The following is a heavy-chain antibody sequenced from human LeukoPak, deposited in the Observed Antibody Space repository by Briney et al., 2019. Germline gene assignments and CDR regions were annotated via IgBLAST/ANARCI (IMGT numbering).Heavy chain of an antibody. D-gene: IGHD3-22*01. CDR1: GGSIRSRNYY. J-gene: IGHJ4*02. V-gene: IGHV4-4*07. Sequence: SETLSLTCTVSGGSIRSRNYYWSWIRQPAGKGLEWIGRIYTGASTNSNPSLKSRVTMSVDTSKNQFSLKLRSVTAADTAVYYCAREGNYYDGGGYYYFDYWGQGTLVTVSS. CDR3: AREGNYYDGGGYYYFDY. CDR2: IYTGAST.